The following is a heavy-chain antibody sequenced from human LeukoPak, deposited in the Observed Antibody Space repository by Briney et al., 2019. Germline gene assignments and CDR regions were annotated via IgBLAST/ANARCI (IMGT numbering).Heavy chain of an antibody. Sequence: ASVKVSCKASGYTFTGYYMHWVRQAPGQGLEWMGWINPNSGGTNYAQKFQGRVTMTRDTSISTAYMELSRLGSDDTAVYYCARRSIAAAGAFDIWGQGTMVTVSS. CDR3: ARRSIAAAGAFDI. D-gene: IGHD6-13*01. V-gene: IGHV1-2*02. J-gene: IGHJ3*02. CDR1: GYTFTGYY. CDR2: INPNSGGT.